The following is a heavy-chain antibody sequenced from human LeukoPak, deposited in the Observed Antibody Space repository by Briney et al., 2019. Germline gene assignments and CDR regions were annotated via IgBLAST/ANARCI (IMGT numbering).Heavy chain of an antibody. CDR3: ARDPSTVTTRHLDY. D-gene: IGHD4-17*01. V-gene: IGHV1-2*02. CDR1: GYTFTGYY. CDR2: INPDSGDT. J-gene: IGHJ4*02. Sequence: ASVNVSCKASGYTFTGYYMHWVRQAPGQGLEWMGWINPDSGDTNYAQTFQGRVTVTRDTSIRTVYLELSRLRSDDTAVYYCARDPSTVTTRHLDYWGQGTLVTVSS.